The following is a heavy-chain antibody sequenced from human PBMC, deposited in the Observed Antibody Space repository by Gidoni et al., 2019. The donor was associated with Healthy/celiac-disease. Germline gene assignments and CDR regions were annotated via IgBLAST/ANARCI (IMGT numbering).Heavy chain of an antibody. CDR1: GFPFSNAW. CDR2: IKSKTDGGTT. CDR3: TTDPFVKYYYDSSGYYYGNFDY. V-gene: IGHV3-15*01. Sequence: EVQLVESGGGLVKPGGSLRLSCAAAGFPFSNAWMSWVRRAPGKGLEWVGRIKSKTDGGTTDYAAPVKGRFTISRDDSKNTLYLQMNSLKTEDTAVYYCTTDPFVKYYYDSSGYYYGNFDYWGQGTLVTVSS. D-gene: IGHD3-22*01. J-gene: IGHJ4*02.